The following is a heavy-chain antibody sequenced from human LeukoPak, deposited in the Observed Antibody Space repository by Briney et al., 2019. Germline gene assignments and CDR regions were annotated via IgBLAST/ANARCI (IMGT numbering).Heavy chain of an antibody. Sequence: GGSLRLSCAASGFTFSSYSMNWVRQAPGKGLEWVSSISSSSSYIYYADSVKGRFTISRENAKNSLYLQVNSLRAGDTAVYYCARAGYSSTWYSRYFDLWGRGTLVTVSS. D-gene: IGHD6-13*01. CDR1: GFTFSSYS. CDR3: ARAGYSSTWYSRYFDL. J-gene: IGHJ2*01. CDR2: ISSSSSYI. V-gene: IGHV3-21*01.